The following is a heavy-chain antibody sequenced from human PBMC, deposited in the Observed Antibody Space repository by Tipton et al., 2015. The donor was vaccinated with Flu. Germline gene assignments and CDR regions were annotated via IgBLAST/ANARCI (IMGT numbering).Heavy chain of an antibody. CDR3: ARDDGDYGSESYHYYYGMDV. J-gene: IGHJ6*02. D-gene: IGHD3-10*01. V-gene: IGHV4-61*02. CDR1: GGSITTNSYY. Sequence: TLSLTCTVSGGSITTNSYYWGWIRQPPGKGLEWIGRIYTSGSTNYNPSLKTRVTISVDTSKNQFSLKLSSVTAADTAVYYCARDDGDYGSESYHYYYGMDVWGQGTTVTVSS. CDR2: IYTSGST.